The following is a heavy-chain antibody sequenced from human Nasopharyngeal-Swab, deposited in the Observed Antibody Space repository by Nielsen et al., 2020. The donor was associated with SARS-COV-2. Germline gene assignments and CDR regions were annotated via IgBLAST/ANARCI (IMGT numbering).Heavy chain of an antibody. J-gene: IGHJ6*02. CDR3: ARELELPHYYYGMDV. D-gene: IGHD1-7*01. CDR1: GYTFTSYD. V-gene: IGHV1-8*01. Sequence: ASVKVSCKASGYTFTSYDINWVRQATGQGLEWMGWMNPNSGNTGYAQKFQGRVTMTRNTPISTAYMELSSLRSEDTAVYYCARELELPHYYYGMDVWGQGTTVTVSS. CDR2: MNPNSGNT.